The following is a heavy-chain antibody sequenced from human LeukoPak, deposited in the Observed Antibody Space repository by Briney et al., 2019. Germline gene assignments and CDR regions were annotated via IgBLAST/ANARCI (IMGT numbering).Heavy chain of an antibody. CDR2: ISGRGSST. Sequence: GGSLRLSCAASGFTFSSYVMSWVRQAPGKGLEWVSGISGRGSSTYYADSVKGRFTISRDNSKNTLYLQMNSLRAEDTAVYYCAKDSYSSSWYVIHFWGQGTLVTVSS. V-gene: IGHV3-23*01. CDR1: GFTFSSYV. CDR3: AKDSYSSSWYVIHF. J-gene: IGHJ4*02. D-gene: IGHD6-13*01.